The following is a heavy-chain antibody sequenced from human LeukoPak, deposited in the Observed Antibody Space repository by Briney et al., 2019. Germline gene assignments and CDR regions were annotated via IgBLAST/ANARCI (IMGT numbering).Heavy chain of an antibody. J-gene: IGHJ4*02. D-gene: IGHD3-10*01. CDR1: GGSISSSSYY. CDR3: ARPNQYHYGSGSYDY. Sequence: PSETLSLTCTVSGGSISSSSYYWGWIRQPPGKGLEWIGTIYYSGGTYYNPSLKNRVTISVDTSKNQFSLRVSSVTAADTAVYYCARPNQYHYGSGSYDYWGQGTLVTVSS. CDR2: IYYSGGT. V-gene: IGHV4-39*01.